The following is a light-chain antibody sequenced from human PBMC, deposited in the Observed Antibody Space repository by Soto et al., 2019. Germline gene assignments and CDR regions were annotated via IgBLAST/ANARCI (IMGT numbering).Light chain of an antibody. Sequence: EIVMTQSPATLSVSPGERATLSCRARHSVSSNLAWYQQKPGQAPRLLIHSASARATGLPARFSGSASGTEFTLTINSLQSEDSAVYFCQQYNTWPGTFGQGTKVEI. CDR3: QQYNTWPGT. J-gene: IGKJ1*01. V-gene: IGKV3-15*01. CDR2: SAS. CDR1: HSVSSN.